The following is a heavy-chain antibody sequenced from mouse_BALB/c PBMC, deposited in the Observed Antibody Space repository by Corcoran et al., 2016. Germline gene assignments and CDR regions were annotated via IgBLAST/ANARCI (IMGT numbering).Heavy chain of an antibody. Sequence: EVQLQESGPELVKPGASMKISCKASGYSFTSYTMNWVKQSHGKNPEWIGLINPYNGGTSYNQKFKGKATLTVDKSSSTAYMELLSLTSEDSAVYYCAREGNSDAMDYWGQGTSVTVSS. V-gene: IGHV1-26*01. CDR1: GYSFTSYT. D-gene: IGHD2-1*01. J-gene: IGHJ4*01. CDR3: AREGNSDAMDY. CDR2: INPYNGGT.